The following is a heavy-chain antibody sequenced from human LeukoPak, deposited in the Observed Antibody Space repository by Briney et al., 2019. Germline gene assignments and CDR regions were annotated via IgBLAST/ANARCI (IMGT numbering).Heavy chain of an antibody. V-gene: IGHV3-30*18. J-gene: IGHJ4*02. CDR2: ISYDGSSK. Sequence: GGSLRLSCAASGFTFSSYGMHWVRQAPGKGLEWVAVISYDGSSKYYADSVKGRFTISRDNSKNTLYLQMNSLRGEDTAVYYCAKDPGKFWSGHDYWGQGTLVTVSS. D-gene: IGHD3-3*01. CDR1: GFTFSSYG. CDR3: AKDPGKFWSGHDY.